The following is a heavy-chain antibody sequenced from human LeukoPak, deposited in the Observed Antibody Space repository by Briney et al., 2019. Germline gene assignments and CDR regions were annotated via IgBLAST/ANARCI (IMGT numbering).Heavy chain of an antibody. D-gene: IGHD5-18*01. V-gene: IGHV4-59*01. Sequence: SETLSLTCTVSGGSISSYYWSWIRQPPGKGLEWIGYIYYSGSTNYNPSLKSRVTISVDTSKNQFSLKLSSVTAADTAVYYCARDGCSYGFDYWGQGTLVTVSS. CDR3: ARDGCSYGFDY. J-gene: IGHJ4*02. CDR2: IYYSGST. CDR1: GGSISSYY.